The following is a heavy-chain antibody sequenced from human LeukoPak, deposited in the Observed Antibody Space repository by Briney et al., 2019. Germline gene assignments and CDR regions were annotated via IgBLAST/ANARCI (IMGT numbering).Heavy chain of an antibody. D-gene: IGHD4-17*01. CDR2: IYYSGST. CDR3: ARASTGRTGNNWFDP. V-gene: IGHV4-31*03. Sequence: SETLSLTCTVSGGSICSGGYYWSWIRQHPGKGLEWIGYIYYSGSTYYNPSLKSRVTISVDTSKNQFSLKLSSVTAADTAVYYCARASTGRTGNNWFDPWGQGTLVTVSS. CDR1: GGSICSGGYY. J-gene: IGHJ5*02.